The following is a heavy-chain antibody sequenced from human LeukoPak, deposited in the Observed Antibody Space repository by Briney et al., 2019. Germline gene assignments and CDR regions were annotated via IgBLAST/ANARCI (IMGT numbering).Heavy chain of an antibody. CDR1: GCTFSDYY. J-gene: IGHJ4*02. V-gene: IGHV3-11*01. D-gene: IGHD5-18*01. CDR2: ISSSGSTI. CDR3: AREGTRNAYSYGLGY. Sequence: GGSLRLSCADSGCTFSDYYMSWIRQAPGKGLEWVSYISSSGSTIYYADSVKGRFTISRDNAKNSLYLQMNSLRAEDTAVYYCAREGTRNAYSYGLGYWGQGTLVTLSS.